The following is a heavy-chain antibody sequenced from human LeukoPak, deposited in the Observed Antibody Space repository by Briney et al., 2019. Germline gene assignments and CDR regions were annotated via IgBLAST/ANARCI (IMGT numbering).Heavy chain of an antibody. J-gene: IGHJ6*02. CDR1: RGSISSGSYY. CDR3: ARGRGRDVSFYYGMDV. D-gene: IGHD3-10*01. V-gene: IGHV4-61*02. Sequence: SETLSLTCTVSRGSISSGSYYWSWIRQPAGKGLEWVGRIYSNGTTNYNPSLKSRVTISVDTSKSHFSLKVSSVTAADTAVCYCARGRGRDVSFYYGMDVWGQGTTVTVSS. CDR2: IYSNGTT.